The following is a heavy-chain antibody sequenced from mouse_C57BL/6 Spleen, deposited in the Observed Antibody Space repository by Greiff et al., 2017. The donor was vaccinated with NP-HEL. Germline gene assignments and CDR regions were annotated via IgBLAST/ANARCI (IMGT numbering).Heavy chain of an antibody. CDR3: AREGYYYGSSYEFAY. D-gene: IGHD1-1*01. J-gene: IGHJ3*01. Sequence: QVHVKQPGAELVRPGSSVKLSCKASGYTFTSYWMDWVKQRPGQGLEWIGNIYPSDSETHYNQKFKDKATLTVDKSSSTAYMQLSSLTSEDSAVYYCAREGYYYGSSYEFAYWGQGTLVTVSA. V-gene: IGHV1-61*01. CDR1: GYTFTSYW. CDR2: IYPSDSET.